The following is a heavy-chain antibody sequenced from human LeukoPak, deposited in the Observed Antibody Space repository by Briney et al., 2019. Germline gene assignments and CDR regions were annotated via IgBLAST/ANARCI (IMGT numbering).Heavy chain of an antibody. CDR1: GFTFDDYA. D-gene: IGHD6-13*01. CDR2: ISSSSSYI. V-gene: IGHV3-21*01. Sequence: PGGSLRLSCAASGFTFDDYAMNWVRQAPGKGLEWVSSISSSSSYIYYADSVKGRFTISRDNAKNSLYLQMNSLRAEDTAVYYCARAEHDIAAAGTGFDYWGQGTLVTVSS. CDR3: ARAEHDIAAAGTGFDY. J-gene: IGHJ4*02.